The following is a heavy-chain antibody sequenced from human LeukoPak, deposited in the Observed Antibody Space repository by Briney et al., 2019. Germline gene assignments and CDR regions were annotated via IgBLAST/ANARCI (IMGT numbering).Heavy chain of an antibody. J-gene: IGHJ4*02. CDR3: ANLACCGGDCPRPPFDY. V-gene: IGHV3-30*18. Sequence: TGGSLRLSCAASGFTFSSYGMHWVRQAPGKGLEWVAVISYDGSNKYYADSVKGRFTISRDNSKNTLYLQMNSLRAEDTAVYYCANLACCGGDCPRPPFDYWGQGTLVTVSS. CDR2: ISYDGSNK. CDR1: GFTFSSYG. D-gene: IGHD2-21*02.